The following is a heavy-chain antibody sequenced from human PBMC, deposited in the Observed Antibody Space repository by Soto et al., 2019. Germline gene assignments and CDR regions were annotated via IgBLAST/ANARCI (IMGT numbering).Heavy chain of an antibody. CDR3: AKYSNADGDHDEFDH. V-gene: IGHV3-23*01. CDR1: GFTFRNYA. J-gene: IGHJ4*02. D-gene: IGHD4-17*01. CDR2: LSGSGGTT. Sequence: EVELLESGGGLVQPGGSLRLSCAASGFTFRNYAMSWVRQAPGKGLEWVSGLSGSGGTTHYTDSVKGRFTISRDNSKNTLYLQMNSLRAEDTAIYYCAKYSNADGDHDEFDHWGRGTLVTVSS.